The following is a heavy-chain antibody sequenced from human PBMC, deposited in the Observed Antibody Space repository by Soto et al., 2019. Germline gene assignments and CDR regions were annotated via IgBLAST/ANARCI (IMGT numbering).Heavy chain of an antibody. J-gene: IGHJ6*03. CDR1: GYTFTSSG. D-gene: IGHD6-19*01. CDR3: ARGGAVAGIFYYYYMDV. V-gene: IGHV1-18*01. CDR2: ISAYNGNT. Sequence: GASVKVSCKASGYTFTSSGISWVRQAPGQGLEWMGWISAYNGNTNYAQKLQGRVTMTTDTSTSTAYMELRSLRSDDTAVYYCARGGAVAGIFYYYYMDVWGKGTTVTVSS.